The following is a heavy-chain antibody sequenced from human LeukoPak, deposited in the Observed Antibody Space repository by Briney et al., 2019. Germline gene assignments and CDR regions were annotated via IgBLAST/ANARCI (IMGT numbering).Heavy chain of an antibody. D-gene: IGHD2-8*02. CDR3: ARDRDRVPGGAVDY. CDR1: GFTFSSHD. Sequence: PGRSLRLSCAASGFTFSSHDMHWVRQAPGKGLEWVSYISSSGSTIYYADSVKGRFTISRDNAKNSLYLQMNSLRAEDTAVYYCARDRDRVPGGAVDYWGQGTLVTVSS. CDR2: ISSSGSTI. V-gene: IGHV3-48*04. J-gene: IGHJ4*02.